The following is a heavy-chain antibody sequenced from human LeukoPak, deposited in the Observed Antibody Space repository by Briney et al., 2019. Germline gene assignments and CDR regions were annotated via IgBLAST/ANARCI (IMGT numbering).Heavy chain of an antibody. J-gene: IGHJ4*02. D-gene: IGHD3-22*01. Sequence: GGSLRLSCSASGFTFSTYWMSWVRQAPGKGLEWVANMKRDGSEIYYVDSVKGRFTISRDNAKNSLFLQMNSLRAEDTAVYYCARDDRDYWGQGTLVTVSS. CDR3: ARDDRDY. V-gene: IGHV3-7*01. CDR1: GFTFSTYW. CDR2: MKRDGSEI.